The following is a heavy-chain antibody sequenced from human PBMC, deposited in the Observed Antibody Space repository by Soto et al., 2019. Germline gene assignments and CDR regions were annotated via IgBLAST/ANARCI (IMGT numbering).Heavy chain of an antibody. CDR1: SGPISGYY. CDR2: IYYSGYT. V-gene: IGHV4-59*13. J-gene: IGHJ1*01. CDR3: ARLAGNSFFQD. D-gene: IGHD6-19*01. Sequence: QVQLQESGPGLVKPSETLSLTCTVSSGPISGYYWGWIRQPPGKGRELIGTIYYSGYTIYNPTLVGRVTTSRDSSKSQFSLKLTSVAAADTAVYYCARLAGNSFFQDWGQGTLVTVSS.